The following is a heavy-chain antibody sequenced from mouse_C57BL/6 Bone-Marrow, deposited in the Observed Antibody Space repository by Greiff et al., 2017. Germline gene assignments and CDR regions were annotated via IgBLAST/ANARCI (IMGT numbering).Heavy chain of an antibody. CDR2: IDPSDSYT. J-gene: IGHJ4*01. CDR3: ARSGWSYAMDY. Sequence: QVQLQQPGAELVRPGTSVKLSCKASGYTFTSYWMHWVKQRPGEGLEWIGVIDPSDSYTNYTQKFKGKATLTVDKSSSTAYMQLSSLTSEDSAVYYCARSGWSYAMDYWGQGTSVTVSS. D-gene: IGHD3-1*01. CDR1: GYTFTSYW. V-gene: IGHV1-59*01.